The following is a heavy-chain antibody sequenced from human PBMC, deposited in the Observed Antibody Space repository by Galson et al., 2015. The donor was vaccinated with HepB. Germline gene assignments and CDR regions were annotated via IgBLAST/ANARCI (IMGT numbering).Heavy chain of an antibody. J-gene: IGHJ4*02. CDR3: AGDTGWALGH. Sequence: SLRLSCASSGFTFSNYWMTWFRQAPGKGLEWVATIKQDGSAKYYLDSVKDRFTISRDNAESSMYMQMNSLRVEDTAIYYCAGDTGWALGHWGQGTLVTVSS. D-gene: IGHD6-19*01. V-gene: IGHV3-7*01. CDR2: IKQDGSAK. CDR1: GFTFSNYW.